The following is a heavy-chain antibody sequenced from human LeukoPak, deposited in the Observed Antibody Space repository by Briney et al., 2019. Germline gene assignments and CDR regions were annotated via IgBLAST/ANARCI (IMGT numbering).Heavy chain of an antibody. Sequence: PSETLSLTCTVSGGSISSYYWSWIRQPPGKGPEWIGYVYSSGSTNYSPSLKSRVTISVDTSNNQFSLNLNSVTAADTAIYYCARYQKGGGAFDFWGQGTMVTVSS. CDR2: VYSSGST. D-gene: IGHD2-2*01. J-gene: IGHJ3*01. V-gene: IGHV4-59*01. CDR1: GGSISSYY. CDR3: ARYQKGGGAFDF.